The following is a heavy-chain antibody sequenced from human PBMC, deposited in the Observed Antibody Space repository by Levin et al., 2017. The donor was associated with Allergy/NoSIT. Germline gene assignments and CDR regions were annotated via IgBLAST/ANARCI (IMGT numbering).Heavy chain of an antibody. CDR1: GGTFSSYT. V-gene: IGHV1-69*02. CDR3: ARVAAAAGSNYYYGMDV. J-gene: IGHJ6*02. Sequence: PGESLKISCKASGGTFSSYTISWVRQAPGQGLEWMGRIIPILGIANYAQKFQGRVTITADKSTSTAYMELSSLRSEDTAVYYCARVAAAAGSNYYYGMDVWGQGTTVTVSS. D-gene: IGHD6-13*01. CDR2: IIPILGIA.